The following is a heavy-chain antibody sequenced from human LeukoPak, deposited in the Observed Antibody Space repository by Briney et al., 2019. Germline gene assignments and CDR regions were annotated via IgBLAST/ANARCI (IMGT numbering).Heavy chain of an antibody. J-gene: IGHJ4*02. CDR1: GGSISSSNW. D-gene: IGHD2-2*01. Sequence: SGTLSLTCAVSGGSISSSNWWSWVRQPPGKGLEWIGEIYHSGSTNYNPSLKSRVTISVDKSKNQFSLKLSSVTAADTAVYYCARGRRCSSTSCYYFDYWGQGTLVTVSS. CDR3: ARGRRCSSTSCYYFDY. CDR2: IYHSGST. V-gene: IGHV4-4*02.